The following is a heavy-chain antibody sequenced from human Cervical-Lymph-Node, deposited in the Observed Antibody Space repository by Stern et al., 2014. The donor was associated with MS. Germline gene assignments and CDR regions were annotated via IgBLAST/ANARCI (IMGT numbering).Heavy chain of an antibody. CDR3: AKGDHCSTTSCYLNWFDP. J-gene: IGHJ5*02. Sequence: EVQLLESGGGLVQPGGSLRLSCAASGFIFSNYAMSWVRQAPGKGLEWVSGISGSGGSTYDADAVKGRFTISRDNSKNTLCLQMNSLRAEDTAVYYCAKGDHCSTTSCYLNWFDPWGQGTLVTVSS. D-gene: IGHD2-2*01. CDR1: GFIFSNYA. CDR2: ISGSGGST. V-gene: IGHV3-23*01.